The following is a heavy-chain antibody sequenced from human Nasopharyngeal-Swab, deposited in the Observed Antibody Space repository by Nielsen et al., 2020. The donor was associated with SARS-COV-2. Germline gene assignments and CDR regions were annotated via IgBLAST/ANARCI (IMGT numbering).Heavy chain of an antibody. Sequence: WIRQPPGKGLEWIGYIYYSGSTYYNPSLKSRVTISVDTSKNQFSLKLGSVTAADTAVYYCAGIWFGELGYYYMDVWGKGTTVTVSS. D-gene: IGHD3-10*01. CDR2: IYYSGST. CDR3: AGIWFGELGYYYMDV. V-gene: IGHV4-30-4*01. J-gene: IGHJ6*03.